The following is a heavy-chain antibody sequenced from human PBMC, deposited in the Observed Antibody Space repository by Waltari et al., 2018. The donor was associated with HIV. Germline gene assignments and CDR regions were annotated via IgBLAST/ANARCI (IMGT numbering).Heavy chain of an antibody. J-gene: IGHJ6*02. D-gene: IGHD3-3*01. V-gene: IGHV3-30*03. CDR2: TSDDGSRT. Sequence: QVKLVESGGGVVQPGGSLRLSCAASGFTFSEYDLLWVRQAPGKGLEWVAVTSDDGSRTYYVDSVKGRFTISRDNTNDTLYLQINSLKRDDTAIYYCARNRFWSTYVGSHYYGMDVWGQGT. CDR3: ARNRFWSTYVGSHYYGMDV. CDR1: GFTFSEYD.